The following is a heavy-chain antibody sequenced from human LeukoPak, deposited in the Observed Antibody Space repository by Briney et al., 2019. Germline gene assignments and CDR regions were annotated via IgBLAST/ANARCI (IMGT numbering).Heavy chain of an antibody. D-gene: IGHD3-22*01. CDR1: GFTFSSYD. Sequence: GGSLRLSCAASGFTFSSYDMHWVRQATGKGLEWVSTIGIAGDTYYPDSVKGRFTISRDNSKNTLYLQMNSLRAEDTAVYYCATSPAYYYDSSGYQDYYYYGMDVWGQGTTVTVSS. V-gene: IGHV3-13*01. J-gene: IGHJ6*02. CDR2: IGIAGDT. CDR3: ATSPAYYYDSSGYQDYYYYGMDV.